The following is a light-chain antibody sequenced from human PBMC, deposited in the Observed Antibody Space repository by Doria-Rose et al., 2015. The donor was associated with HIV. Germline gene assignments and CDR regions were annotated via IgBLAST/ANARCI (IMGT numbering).Light chain of an antibody. V-gene: IGKV4-1*01. CDR2: WAS. Sequence: TQPPESPGMSLGERATLNCKSNQSLLYTSKNYLAWYQQKPGQPPKLLIYWASTRQSGVPARFSGSGSGTDFTLTISSLEAEDVAVYYCQQYYDTPSFGPGTTVDIK. CDR3: QQYYDTPS. J-gene: IGKJ3*01. CDR1: QSLLYTSKNY.